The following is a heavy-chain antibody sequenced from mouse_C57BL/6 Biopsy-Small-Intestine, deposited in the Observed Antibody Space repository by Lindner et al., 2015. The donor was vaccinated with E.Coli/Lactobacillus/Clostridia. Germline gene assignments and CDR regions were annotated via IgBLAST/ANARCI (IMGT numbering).Heavy chain of an antibody. Sequence: VQLQESGAELARPGASVKMSCKASGYTFTSYTMHWVKQRPGQGLEWIGYINPSSGYTKYNQKFKDKATLTADKSSSTAYMQLSSLTSEDSAVYYCARVSNYVAWFAYWGQGTLVTVSA. CDR2: INPSSGYT. J-gene: IGHJ3*01. CDR3: ARVSNYVAWFAY. CDR1: GYTFTSYT. D-gene: IGHD2-5*01. V-gene: IGHV1-4*01.